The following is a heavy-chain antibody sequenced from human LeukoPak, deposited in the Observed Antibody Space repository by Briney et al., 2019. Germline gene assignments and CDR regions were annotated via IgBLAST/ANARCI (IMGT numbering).Heavy chain of an antibody. D-gene: IGHD1-14*01. V-gene: IGHV4-30-2*01. J-gene: IGHJ4*02. CDR3: ARAGQYEPVDY. CDR2: IYHSGST. Sequence: KTSETLSLTCAVSGGSISSGGYSWSWIRQPPGKGLEWIGYIYHSGSTYYNPSLKSRVTISVDRSKNQFSLKLSSVTAADTAVYYCARAGQYEPVDYWGQGTLVTVSS. CDR1: GGSISSGGYS.